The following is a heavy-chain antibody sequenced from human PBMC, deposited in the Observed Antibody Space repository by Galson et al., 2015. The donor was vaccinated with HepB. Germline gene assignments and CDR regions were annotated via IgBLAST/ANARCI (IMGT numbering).Heavy chain of an antibody. CDR2: ISSSSSYI. CDR3: ARDSEIVVVIKDAFGI. J-gene: IGHJ3*02. V-gene: IGHV3-21*01. D-gene: IGHD3-22*01. Sequence: SLRLSCAASGFTFSSYSMNWVRQAPGKGLEWVSSISSSSSYIYYADSVKGRFTISRDNAKNSLYLQMNSLRAEDTAVYYCARDSEIVVVIKDAFGIWGQGTMVTVSS. CDR1: GFTFSSYS.